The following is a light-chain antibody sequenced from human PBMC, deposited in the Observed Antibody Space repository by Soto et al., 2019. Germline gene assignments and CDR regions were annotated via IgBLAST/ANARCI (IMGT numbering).Light chain of an antibody. CDR1: QSVSSN. CDR2: DAS. Sequence: DIVLTQSPGTLSLSPGERATLYCRASQSVSSNHLAWYQQKPGQAPRLLIYDASYRATGIPARFSGSGSVTDFTLTISSLEPEDFALYYCQQRSNWITFGQGTRLAIK. V-gene: IGKV3-11*01. J-gene: IGKJ5*01. CDR3: QQRSNWIT.